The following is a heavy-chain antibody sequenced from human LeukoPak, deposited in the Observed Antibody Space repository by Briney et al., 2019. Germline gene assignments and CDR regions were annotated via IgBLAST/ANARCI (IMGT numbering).Heavy chain of an antibody. J-gene: IGHJ4*02. D-gene: IGHD5-24*01. CDR2: INPSGGST. CDR1: GYTFTSYY. Sequence: ASVKVSCKASGYTFTSYYMHWVRQAPGQGLEWMGIINPSGGSTSYAQKFQGRVTMTRDMSTSTAYMELSSLRSEDTAVYYCAADPRKITGTFDYWGQGTLVTVSS. V-gene: IGHV1-46*01. CDR3: AADPRKITGTFDY.